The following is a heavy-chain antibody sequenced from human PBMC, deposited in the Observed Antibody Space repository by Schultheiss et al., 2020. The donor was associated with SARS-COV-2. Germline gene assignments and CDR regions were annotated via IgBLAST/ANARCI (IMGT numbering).Heavy chain of an antibody. Sequence: SETLSLTCTVSGASISTYYWSWIRQPPGKGLEWIGEINHSGSTNYNPSLKSRVTISVDPSKNQFSLKLSSVTAADTAVYYCARGLGYYGSTTKGDYWAQGTLVTVSS. CDR2: INHSGST. J-gene: IGHJ4*02. V-gene: IGHV4-34*01. CDR3: ARGLGYYGSTTKGDY. D-gene: IGHD3-10*01. CDR1: GASISTYY.